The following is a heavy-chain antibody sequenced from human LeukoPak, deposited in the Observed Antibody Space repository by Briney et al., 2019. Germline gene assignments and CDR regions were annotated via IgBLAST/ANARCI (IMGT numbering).Heavy chain of an antibody. CDR2: IYTSGST. V-gene: IGHV4-4*07. Sequence: SQTLSLTCTVSGGSISSYYWSWIRQPAGKGLEWSGRIYTSGSTNYNPSLKSRVTMSVDTSKNQFSLKLSSVNAADTAVYYCARDYSSGWTTPYSYGMDVWGQGTTVTVSS. D-gene: IGHD6-19*01. J-gene: IGHJ6*02. CDR1: GGSISSYY. CDR3: ARDYSSGWTTPYSYGMDV.